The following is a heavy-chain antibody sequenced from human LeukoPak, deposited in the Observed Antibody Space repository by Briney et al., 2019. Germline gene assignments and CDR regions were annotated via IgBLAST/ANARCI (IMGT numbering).Heavy chain of an antibody. J-gene: IGHJ5*02. Sequence: SETLSLTCTVSGGSISSSSYYWGWIRQPPGKGLEWIGYIYYTGSTSYNPSLKSRVTMSLDASKNQFSLELNSVTPADTAVYYCARGGNYWPQWWFDPWGRGALVSVSS. CDR3: ARGGNYWPQWWFDP. V-gene: IGHV4-61*05. CDR2: IYYTGST. CDR1: GGSISSSSYY. D-gene: IGHD1-26*01.